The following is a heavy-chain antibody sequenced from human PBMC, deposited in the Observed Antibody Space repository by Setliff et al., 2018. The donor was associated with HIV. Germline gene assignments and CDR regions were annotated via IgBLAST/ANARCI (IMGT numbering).Heavy chain of an antibody. CDR2: INPDSGAT. Sequence: ASVKVSCKSSGYTFTAYYIHWVRQARGQGLEWMGWINPDSGATKYAEKFEGRVSLTRDTSINTVYMELSSLRSDDTAVYYCAREGSPIYYFDYWSQGTLVTVSS. CDR3: AREGSPIYYFDY. J-gene: IGHJ4*02. CDR1: GYTFTAYY. D-gene: IGHD3-10*01. V-gene: IGHV1-2*02.